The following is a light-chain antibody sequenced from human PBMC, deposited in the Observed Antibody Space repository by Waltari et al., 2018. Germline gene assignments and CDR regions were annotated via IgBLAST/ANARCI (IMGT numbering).Light chain of an antibody. J-gene: IGLJ3*02. CDR1: SGHSSNV. CDR2: VNSDGSH. V-gene: IGLV4-69*01. Sequence: QLVLTQSPSASASLGASVKLTCTLSSGHSSNVIAWLQQQPEKGPRYLMKVNSDGSHSKGDKIPYRFSGSSSGAEHYLTIPSLQCEDEADYYCQTGGHGTWVFGGGTKLTVL. CDR3: QTGGHGTWV.